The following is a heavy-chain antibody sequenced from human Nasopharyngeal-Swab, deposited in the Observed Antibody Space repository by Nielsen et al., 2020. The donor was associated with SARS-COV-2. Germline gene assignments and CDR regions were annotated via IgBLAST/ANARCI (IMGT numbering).Heavy chain of an antibody. CDR3: ARGPKYSSGWFNPDAYFDY. CDR2: IYSGGST. Sequence: GESLKISCAASGFTVSSNYMSWVRQAPGKGLEWVSVIYSGGSTYYADSVKGRFTISRDNSKNTLYLQMNSLRAEDTAVYYCARGPKYSSGWFNPDAYFDYWGQGTLVTVSS. V-gene: IGHV3-53*01. D-gene: IGHD6-19*01. CDR1: GFTVSSNY. J-gene: IGHJ4*02.